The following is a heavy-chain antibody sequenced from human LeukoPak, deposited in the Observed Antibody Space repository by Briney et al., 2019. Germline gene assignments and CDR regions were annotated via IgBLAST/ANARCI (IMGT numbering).Heavy chain of an antibody. J-gene: IGHJ4*02. D-gene: IGHD3-10*01. CDR1: GYTFTSYG. V-gene: IGHV1-18*01. CDR2: ISAYNGNT. CDR3: ARDVPMVRGVISGFNY. Sequence: ASVKVSCKASGYTFTSYGISWVRQAPGQGLEWMGWISAYNGNTNYAQKLQGRVTMTEDTSTDTAYMELSSVTAADTAVYYCARDVPMVRGVISGFNYWGQGTLVTVSS.